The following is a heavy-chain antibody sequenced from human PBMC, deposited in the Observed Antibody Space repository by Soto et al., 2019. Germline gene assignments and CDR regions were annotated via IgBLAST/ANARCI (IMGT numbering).Heavy chain of an antibody. CDR2: ISSGGTTI. CDR1: GLTFSSYD. V-gene: IGHV3-48*03. D-gene: IGHD6-19*01. J-gene: IGHJ4*02. Sequence: EVQLVESGGGLVQPGGSLRLSCAASGLTFSSYDMNWVRQAPGKGPEWVSYISSGGTTIYYADSVRGRFSISSDNANSSLFLQMNSLRADATGVYYCARGLHYSGGFDYWGQGTLVTVSS. CDR3: ARGLHYSGGFDY.